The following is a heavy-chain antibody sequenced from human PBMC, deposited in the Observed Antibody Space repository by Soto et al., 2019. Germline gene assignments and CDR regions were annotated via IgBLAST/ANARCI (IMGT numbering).Heavy chain of an antibody. CDR1: GFTFSYYT. Sequence: EVQLLESGGGLVQPGGSLRLSCVASGFTFSYYTMSWVRQAPGKGLEWVSGISNSGDTIYYADSVKGRFTISRDNFKGRLYLQMNRVRADDTAVYYCAVPVPAPTDYDYYDMGVWGQGTRVTVSS. D-gene: IGHD2-2*01. CDR3: AVPVPAPTDYDYYDMGV. J-gene: IGHJ6*02. CDR2: ISNSGDTI. V-gene: IGHV3-23*01.